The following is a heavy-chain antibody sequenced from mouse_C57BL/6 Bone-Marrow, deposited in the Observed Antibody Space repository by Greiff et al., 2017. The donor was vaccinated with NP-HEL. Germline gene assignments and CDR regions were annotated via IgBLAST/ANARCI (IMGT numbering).Heavy chain of an antibody. CDR3: ARWVMITTFDY. V-gene: IGHV1-50*01. J-gene: IGHJ2*01. CDR1: GYTFTSYW. CDR2: IDPSDSYT. Sequence: QVQLQQPGAELVKPGASVKLSCKASGYTFTSYWMQWVKQRPGQGLEWIGEIDPSDSYTNYNQKFKGKATLTVDTSSSTAYMQLSSLTSEDSAVYYCARWVMITTFDYWGQGTTLTVSS. D-gene: IGHD2-4*01.